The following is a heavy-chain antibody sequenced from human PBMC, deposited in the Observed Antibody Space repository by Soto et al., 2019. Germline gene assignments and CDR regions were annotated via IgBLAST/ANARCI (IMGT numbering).Heavy chain of an antibody. Sequence: SETLSLTCTVSGGSISSYYWSWIRQPPGKGLEWIGYIYYSGSTNYNPSLKSRVTISVDTSKNQFSLKLSSVTAADTAVYYCARGRLSSGYYSDYYYYYYYMDVWGKGTTVTVSS. CDR2: IYYSGST. CDR3: ARGRLSSGYYSDYYYYYYYMDV. CDR1: GGSISSYY. V-gene: IGHV4-59*01. D-gene: IGHD3-22*01. J-gene: IGHJ6*03.